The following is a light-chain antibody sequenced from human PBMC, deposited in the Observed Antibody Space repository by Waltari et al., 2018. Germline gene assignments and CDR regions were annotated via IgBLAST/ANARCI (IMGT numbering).Light chain of an antibody. J-gene: IGKJ4*01. CDR1: QSVASSY. CDR2: GSS. CDR3: QQYGRSLT. Sequence: EIVLTQSPGTLSLSPGERATTSCRASQSVASSYLVWYQQKPGQAPRLLIFGSSKRATGIPDRFSGSWSGTDFTLTINGVEPEDFAVYYCQQYGRSLTFGGGTKVEI. V-gene: IGKV3-20*01.